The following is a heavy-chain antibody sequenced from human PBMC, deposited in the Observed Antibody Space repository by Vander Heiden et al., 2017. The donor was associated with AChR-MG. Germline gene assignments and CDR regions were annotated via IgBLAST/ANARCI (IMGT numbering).Heavy chain of an antibody. CDR3: THPRNELVPDY. CDR1: GFTFSNAW. D-gene: IGHD6-13*01. J-gene: IGHJ4*02. V-gene: IGHV3-15*01. CDR2: IKSKTDGGTT. Sequence: EVQLVESGGGLVKPGGSLRLSCAASGFTFSNAWMSWVRQAPGKGLQWVGRIKSKTDGGTTDYAAPVKGRFTISRDDSKNTLYLQMNSLKTEDTAVYYCTHPRNELVPDYWGQGTLVTVSS.